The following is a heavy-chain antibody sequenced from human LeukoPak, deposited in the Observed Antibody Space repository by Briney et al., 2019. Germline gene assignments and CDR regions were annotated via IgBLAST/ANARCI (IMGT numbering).Heavy chain of an antibody. Sequence: SETLSLTCAVYGGAFSGYYWSWIRQPPGKGLEWIGEINHSGSTNYNPSLKSRVTISVDTSKNQFSLKLSSVTAADTAVYYCARGRGSSSPWGQGTLVTVSS. D-gene: IGHD6-6*01. CDR2: INHSGST. V-gene: IGHV4-34*01. CDR3: ARGRGSSSP. J-gene: IGHJ5*02. CDR1: GGAFSGYY.